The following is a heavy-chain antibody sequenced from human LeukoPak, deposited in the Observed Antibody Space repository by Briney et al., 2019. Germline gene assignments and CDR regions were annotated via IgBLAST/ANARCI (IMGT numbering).Heavy chain of an antibody. J-gene: IGHJ4*02. CDR3: ARLGSRGDF. V-gene: IGHV1-8*01. Sequence: ASVKVSCKASGYTFTTYDINWVRQATGQGLEWMGWMNPNSGNIGYAQKFQGRVIMTRNTSISTAYMELSSLRFDDTAVYYCARLGSRGDFWGQGTLVTVSS. D-gene: IGHD3-10*01. CDR1: GYTFTTYD. CDR2: MNPNSGNI.